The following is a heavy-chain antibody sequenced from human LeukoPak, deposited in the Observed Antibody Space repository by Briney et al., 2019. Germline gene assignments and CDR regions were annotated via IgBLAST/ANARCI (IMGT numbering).Heavy chain of an antibody. CDR2: ISGSGGST. V-gene: IGHV3-23*01. J-gene: IGHJ4*02. D-gene: IGHD3-22*01. CDR3: AKDLSITMIVVVQGHYFDY. Sequence: PGGSLRLSCAASGFTFSSYDMTWVRQTPGKGLEWVSAISGSGGSTYYADSVKGRFTISRDNSKNTLYLQMNSLRAEDTAVYYCAKDLSITMIVVVQGHYFDYWGQGTLVTVSS. CDR1: GFTFSSYD.